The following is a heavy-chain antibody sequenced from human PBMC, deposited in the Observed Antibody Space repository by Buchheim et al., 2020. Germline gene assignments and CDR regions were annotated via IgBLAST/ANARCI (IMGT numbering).Heavy chain of an antibody. CDR2: ISSTTTTT. D-gene: IGHD2-15*01. CDR3: MTGRGSGCY. V-gene: IGHV3-48*01. CDR1: GFTFSNYH. J-gene: IGHJ4*02. Sequence: EVQLVESGGNLAQPGGSLRLSCVASGFTFSNYHMNWVRQAPGKGLEWVSYISSTTTTTFYADSVKGRFTVSRDNAKNSLYLQMSGLRTEDSDGYYWMTGRGSGCYWGQGAL.